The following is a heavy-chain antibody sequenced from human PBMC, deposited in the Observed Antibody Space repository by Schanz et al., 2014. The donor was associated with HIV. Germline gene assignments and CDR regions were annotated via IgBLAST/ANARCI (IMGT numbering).Heavy chain of an antibody. D-gene: IGHD5-18*01. CDR1: GFTFSSYA. CDR3: VKAYSSGFSGAGS. V-gene: IGHV3-23*01. J-gene: IGHJ5*02. Sequence: EVQLLESGGGLVQPRGSLRLSCAASGFTFSSYAMTWVRQAPGKGLDWVSTISGSDVDTYYADSVKGRFTISRDNSRNALYLHMNSLRADDTAIYYCVKAYSSGFSGAGSWGQGALVTVSS. CDR2: ISGSDVDT.